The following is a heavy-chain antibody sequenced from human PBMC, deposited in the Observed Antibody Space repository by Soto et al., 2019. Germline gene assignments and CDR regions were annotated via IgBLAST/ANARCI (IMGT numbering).Heavy chain of an antibody. Sequence: SETLSLTCNMSGDSYSISTYSWSWIRQPPGKALQWIGFIYQSGVTSYNPSLAGRVSISLDRSNNQCSLKLKSVTAADTAVYFCAGMPYTSGLRFDPWGPGTLVTVSS. CDR3: AGMPYTSGLRFDP. V-gene: IGHV4-30-2*01. D-gene: IGHD6-19*01. CDR1: GDSYSISTYS. J-gene: IGHJ5*02. CDR2: IYQSGVT.